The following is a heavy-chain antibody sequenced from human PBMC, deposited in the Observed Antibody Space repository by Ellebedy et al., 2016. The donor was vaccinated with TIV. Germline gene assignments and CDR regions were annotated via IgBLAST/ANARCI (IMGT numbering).Heavy chain of an antibody. CDR2: ISYSGDLM. CDR3: ARLGVIAAAGASDY. V-gene: IGHV3-11*01. Sequence: PGGSLRLSCAASGFTFSGYYMSWFRQAPGKGPEWVSYISYSGDLMYYADSVKGRFTTSRDNAENSSYLQMNSLRAEDTAVYYGARLGVIAAAGASDYWGQGTLVIVSS. CDR1: GFTFSGYY. D-gene: IGHD6-13*01. J-gene: IGHJ4*02.